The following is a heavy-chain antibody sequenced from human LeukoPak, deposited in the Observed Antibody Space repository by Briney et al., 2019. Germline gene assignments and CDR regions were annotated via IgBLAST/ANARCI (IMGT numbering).Heavy chain of an antibody. CDR3: ARASSTSWLYYYYYYMDV. CDR2: ISSSSSYI. D-gene: IGHD2-2*01. J-gene: IGHJ6*03. Sequence: GGSLRLSCAASGFTFSSYGMHWVRQAPGKGLEWVSSISSSSSYIYYADTVKGRFTISRDNAKNPLYLQMNSLRAEDTAVYYCARASSTSWLYYYYYYMDVWGKGTTVTISS. V-gene: IGHV3-21*01. CDR1: GFTFSSYG.